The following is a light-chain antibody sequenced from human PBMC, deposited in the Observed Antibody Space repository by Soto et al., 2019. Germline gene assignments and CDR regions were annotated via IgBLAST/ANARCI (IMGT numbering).Light chain of an antibody. Sequence: EIVLTQSPGTLSLSPGERSTLSVMSSQSVSSSYLAWYQQKPGQAPRLLIYGASSRATGIPDRFSGSGSGTDFTLTISRLEPEDFAVYYCQQYGSSPITFGQGTRLEIK. CDR2: GAS. CDR3: QQYGSSPIT. CDR1: QSVSSSY. V-gene: IGKV3-20*01. J-gene: IGKJ5*01.